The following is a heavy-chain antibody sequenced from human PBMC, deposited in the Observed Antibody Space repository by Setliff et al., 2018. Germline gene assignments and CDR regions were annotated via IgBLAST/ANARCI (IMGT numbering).Heavy chain of an antibody. CDR3: ARGNALDI. CDR1: GFPFSDFY. Sequence: GGSLRLSCAASGFPFSDFYMSWIRQAPGKGLEWISYISGSGEYRFYADSVRDRFTISRDDAKNSLVLQMNRLRPEDTAKYYCARGNALDIWGQGTQVTVSS. J-gene: IGHJ4*03. D-gene: IGHD1-1*01. CDR2: ISGSGEYR. V-gene: IGHV3-11*04.